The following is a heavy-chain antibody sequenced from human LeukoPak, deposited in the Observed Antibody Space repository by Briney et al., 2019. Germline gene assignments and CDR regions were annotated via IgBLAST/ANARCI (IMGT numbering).Heavy chain of an antibody. V-gene: IGHV5-51*01. CDR2: IYPGDSDT. CDR3: ARHTGYSSSWTRPYYYYGMDV. CDR1: GYSFTSYW. Sequence: GESLKISCNGSGYSFTSYWIGWVRQMPGKGLEWMGIIYPGDSDTRYSPSFQGQVTISADKSISTAYLQWSSLKASDTAMYYCARHTGYSSSWTRPYYYYGMDVWGQGTTVTVSS. J-gene: IGHJ6*02. D-gene: IGHD6-13*01.